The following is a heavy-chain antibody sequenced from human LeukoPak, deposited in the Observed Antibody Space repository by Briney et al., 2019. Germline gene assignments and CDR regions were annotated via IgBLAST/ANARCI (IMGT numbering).Heavy chain of an antibody. V-gene: IGHV4-61*01. D-gene: IGHD3-3*01. Sequence: SETLSLTCTVSGGSVSGGSYYWSWIRQPPGKGLEWIGYIYYSGSTNYNPSLKSRVTISVDTSKNQFSLKLSSVTAADTAVYYCARMGYYDFWSGPYGMDVWGQGTTVTVSS. CDR2: IYYSGST. CDR3: ARMGYYDFWSGPYGMDV. CDR1: GGSVSGGSYY. J-gene: IGHJ6*02.